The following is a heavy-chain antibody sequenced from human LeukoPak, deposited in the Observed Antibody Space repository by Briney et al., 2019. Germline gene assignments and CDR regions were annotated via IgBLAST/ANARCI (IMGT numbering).Heavy chain of an antibody. CDR2: INTNTGNP. V-gene: IGHV7-4-1*02. D-gene: IGHD4-17*01. CDR3: ARSQTYGDHPPFDY. J-gene: IGHJ4*02. CDR1: GYSFTGSA. Sequence: ASVKVSCKASGYSFTGSAMNWVRQAPGQGLEWMGWINTNTGNPTYAQGFTGRFVFPLDTSVSTAYIQISSLKTEDTAVYFCARSQTYGDHPPFDYWGQGTLVTVSS.